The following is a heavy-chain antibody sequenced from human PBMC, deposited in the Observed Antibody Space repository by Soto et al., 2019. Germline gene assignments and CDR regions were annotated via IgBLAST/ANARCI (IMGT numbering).Heavy chain of an antibody. V-gene: IGHV5-10-1*01. D-gene: IGHD6-13*01. CDR1: GYSFTSYW. CDR3: ARGRGGAYSSSWTDGMDV. Sequence: GESLKISCKGSGYSFTSYWISWVRQMPGKGLEWKGRIDPSDSYTNNSPSFQDHVTISADKSISIAYLQWSSLKPSDTAIFFCARGRGGAYSSSWTDGMDVWGQGTRVTVSS. CDR2: IDPSDSYT. J-gene: IGHJ6*02.